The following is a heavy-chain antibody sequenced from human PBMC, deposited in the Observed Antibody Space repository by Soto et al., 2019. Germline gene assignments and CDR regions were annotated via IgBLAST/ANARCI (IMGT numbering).Heavy chain of an antibody. Sequence: EVQLVDSGGGLVKPGGSLRLSCAASGFSVTNAWMNWVRQAPGKGLEWVGRVYTSAEGGATNYAAPVKGRFTIARDDSKNTVYLQMNSLMTEDTAVYYCTTGSVEGVWGQGTTVTVSS. D-gene: IGHD2-15*01. CDR1: GFSVTNAW. CDR2: VYTSAEGGAT. J-gene: IGHJ6*02. V-gene: IGHV3-15*07. CDR3: TTGSVEGV.